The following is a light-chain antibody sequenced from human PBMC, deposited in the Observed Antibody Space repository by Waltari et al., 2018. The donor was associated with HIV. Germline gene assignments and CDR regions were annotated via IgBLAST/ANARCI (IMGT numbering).Light chain of an antibody. V-gene: IGLV1-51*01. CDR3: GTWDSSLSAGV. Sequence: QPALTQPPSVCAATGQKVTSSCSGISSHLASNFVSWYQQFPGTTPKPLIHDTDERPAGIPERFSGSKSGTSATLSITGLQTGDEAVYYCGTWDSSLSAGVFGGGTKVTVL. J-gene: IGLJ3*02. CDR1: SSHLASNF. CDR2: DTD.